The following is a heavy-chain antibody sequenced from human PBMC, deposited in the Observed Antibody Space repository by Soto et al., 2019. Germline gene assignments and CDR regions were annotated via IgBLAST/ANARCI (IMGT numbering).Heavy chain of an antibody. CDR1: GFTFSSYA. D-gene: IGHD3-3*01. CDR3: AKDSQRYDFWSGYYESSHMDV. CDR2: ISGSGGST. V-gene: IGHV3-23*01. Sequence: PGGSLRLSCAASGFTFSSYAMSWVRQAPGKGLEWVSAISGSGGSTYYADSVKGRFTISRDNSKNTLYLQMNSLRAEDTAVYYCAKDSQRYDFWSGYYESSHMDVWGQGTTVTSP. J-gene: IGHJ6*02.